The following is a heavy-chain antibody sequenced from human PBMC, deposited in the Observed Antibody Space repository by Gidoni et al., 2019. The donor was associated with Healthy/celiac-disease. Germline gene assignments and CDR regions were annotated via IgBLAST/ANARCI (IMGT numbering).Heavy chain of an antibody. J-gene: IGHJ4*02. D-gene: IGHD2-2*01. V-gene: IGHV1-3*01. CDR1: GYTFTSYA. Sequence: QVQLVQSGAEVKKPGASVKVSCKASGYTFTSYAMHWVRQAPGQRLEWMGWINAGNGNTKYSQKFQGRVTITRDTSASTAYMELSSLRSEDTAVYYCARSFGGYCSSTSCYFPEYYFDYWGQGTLVTVSS. CDR3: ARSFGGYCSSTSCYFPEYYFDY. CDR2: INAGNGNT.